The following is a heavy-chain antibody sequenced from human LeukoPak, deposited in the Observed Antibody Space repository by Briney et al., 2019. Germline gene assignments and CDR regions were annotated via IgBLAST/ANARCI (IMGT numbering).Heavy chain of an antibody. CDR1: GGSISSGDYY. Sequence: KPSETLSLTCTVSGGSISSGDYYWSWIRQPPGKGLEWIGYIYYSGSTYYNPSLKSRVTISVDTSKNQFSLKLSSVTAADTAVYYCARVLLWFGELLGNWYFDLWGRGTLVTASS. V-gene: IGHV4-30-4*08. J-gene: IGHJ2*01. CDR3: ARVLLWFGELLGNWYFDL. D-gene: IGHD3-10*01. CDR2: IYYSGST.